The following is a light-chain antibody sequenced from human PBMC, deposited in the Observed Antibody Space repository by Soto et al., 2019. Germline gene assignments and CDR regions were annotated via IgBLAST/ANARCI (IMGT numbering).Light chain of an antibody. V-gene: IGKV1-39*01. Sequence: DIQMTQSPSSLSASVGDRITITCRASQTIGTYLSWYNQRPGKVPKLLIYAASTLQRGVPSRFSGSGSGTDFTLTISSLQPEDFATYYCQQSYSIPRTFGPGTKVDIK. CDR1: QTIGTY. J-gene: IGKJ3*01. CDR3: QQSYSIPRT. CDR2: AAS.